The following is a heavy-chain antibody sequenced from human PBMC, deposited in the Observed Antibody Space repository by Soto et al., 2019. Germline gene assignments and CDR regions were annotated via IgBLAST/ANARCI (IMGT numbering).Heavy chain of an antibody. CDR2: IYYSGST. D-gene: IGHD6-19*01. V-gene: IGHV4-59*08. J-gene: IGHJ4*02. CDR3: ARRYGWNFDY. Sequence: SWIRQTPGKGLEWIGYIYYSGSTNYNPSLKSRVTISVDTSKNHFSLKLSSVTAADTAVYYCARRYGWNFDYWGQGTLVTVSS.